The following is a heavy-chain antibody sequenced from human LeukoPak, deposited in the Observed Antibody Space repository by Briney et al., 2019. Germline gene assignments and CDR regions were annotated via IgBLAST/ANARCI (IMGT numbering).Heavy chain of an antibody. V-gene: IGHV1-8*01. CDR3: ARYRYNWNYIGYYYYGMDV. Sequence: GASVKVSCKASGYTFTSYDINWVRQATGQGLEWMGWMNPNSGNTGYAQKFQGRVTMTRNTSISTAYMELSSLRSEDTAVYYCARYRYNWNYIGYYYYGMDVWGQGTTVTVSS. D-gene: IGHD1-7*01. CDR1: GYTFTSYD. J-gene: IGHJ6*02. CDR2: MNPNSGNT.